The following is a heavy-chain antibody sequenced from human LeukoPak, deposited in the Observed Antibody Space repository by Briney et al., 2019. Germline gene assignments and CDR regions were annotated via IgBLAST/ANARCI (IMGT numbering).Heavy chain of an antibody. CDR2: ISTTGNT. Sequence: SETLSLTSIVSGGSINSYYWSWIRQPAGKGLEWIGRISTTGNTNYNPSLKSRVTISVDASEKQISLSLRSVTAADTAMYYCANTTRVAPDGRAEYFQHWGQGTLAIVSS. J-gene: IGHJ1*01. D-gene: IGHD5-12*01. CDR1: GGSINSYY. V-gene: IGHV4-4*07. CDR3: ANTTRVAPDGRAEYFQH.